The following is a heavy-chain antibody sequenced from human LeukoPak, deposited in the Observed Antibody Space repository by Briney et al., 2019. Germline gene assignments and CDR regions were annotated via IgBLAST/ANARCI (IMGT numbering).Heavy chain of an antibody. CDR2: INYSGST. J-gene: IGHJ6*02. CDR3: ARIAAAGTRYYYYYGMDV. V-gene: IGHV4-59*01. Sequence: SETLSLTCTVSGGSISSYYWSWIRQPPGKGLEWIGCINYSGSTNYNPSLKSRVTISVDTSKNQFSLELSSVTAADTAVYYCARIAAAGTRYYYYYGMDVWGQGTTVTVSS. CDR1: GGSISSYY. D-gene: IGHD6-13*01.